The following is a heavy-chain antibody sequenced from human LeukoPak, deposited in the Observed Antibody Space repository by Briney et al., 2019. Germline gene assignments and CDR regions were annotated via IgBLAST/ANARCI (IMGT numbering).Heavy chain of an antibody. CDR2: INHSGST. V-gene: IGHV4-34*01. CDR1: GGSFSGYY. Sequence: KPSENLSLTCAVYGGSFSGYYWSWIRQPPGKGLEGIGEINHSGSTLYNPSLTSRVTISVDTSKNQFSLKLSSVTAADTAVYYCARGLLSASAREFDYWGQGTLVTVSS. CDR3: ARGLLSASAREFDY. J-gene: IGHJ4*02. D-gene: IGHD3-16*02.